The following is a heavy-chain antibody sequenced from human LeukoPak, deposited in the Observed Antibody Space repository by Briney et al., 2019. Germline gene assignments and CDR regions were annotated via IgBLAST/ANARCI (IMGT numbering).Heavy chain of an antibody. CDR3: ARDLYGGTSATFDY. Sequence: GASVKVSCKASGYTFTNYYIHWVRQAPGQGLEWMGWINPNSGGTYYAQKFQGRVTMTSDTSISTAYMELSRLRSDNTAVYYCARDLYGGTSATFDYWGQGTLVTVSS. D-gene: IGHD4-23*01. CDR1: GYTFTNYY. V-gene: IGHV1-2*02. J-gene: IGHJ4*02. CDR2: INPNSGGT.